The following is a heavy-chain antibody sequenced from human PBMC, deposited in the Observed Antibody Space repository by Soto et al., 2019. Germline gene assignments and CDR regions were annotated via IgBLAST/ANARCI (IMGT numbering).Heavy chain of an antibody. CDR1: GVSISSSHW. D-gene: IGHD2-2*01. CDR3: ARIAVVPSDLDP. Sequence: SETLSLTCDVSGVSISSSHWWCWLRQPPGKGLEWIGEVYHSGSANYNPSLKSRVSMSVDKSKNQFSLRLTSVTAADTALYFCARIAVVPSDLDPGGQGKLVNGSS. CDR2: VYHSGSA. J-gene: IGHJ5*02. V-gene: IGHV4-4*02.